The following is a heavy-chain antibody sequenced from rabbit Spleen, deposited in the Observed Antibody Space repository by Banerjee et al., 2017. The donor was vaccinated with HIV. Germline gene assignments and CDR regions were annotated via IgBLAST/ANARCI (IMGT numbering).Heavy chain of an antibody. CDR3: ARDAGSYDYIDVYFNL. CDR1: GFSFSAGYY. J-gene: IGHJ4*01. CDR2: INAVTGKA. Sequence: QSLEESGGGLVQPEGSLALTCKASGFSFSAGYYMCWVRQAPGKGLEWIACINAVTGKAVYATWAKGRFTISKTSWTTVTLQMTSLTAADTATYFCARDAGSYDYIDVYFNLWGPGTLVTVS. D-gene: IGHD8-1*01. V-gene: IGHV1S40*01.